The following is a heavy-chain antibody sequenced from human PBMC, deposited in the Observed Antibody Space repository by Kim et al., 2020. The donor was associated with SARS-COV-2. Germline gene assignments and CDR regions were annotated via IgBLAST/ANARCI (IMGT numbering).Heavy chain of an antibody. Sequence: GGSLRLSCAASGFTFSNTAMTWVRQAPGKGLEWVSDIRGGGDTYYADSVECRFTSFSDASEDVLFLQMVSLRGHDTALTYCWGYSAFSYWGQATLVTVSS. D-gene: IGHD1-26*01. CDR1: GFTFSNTA. J-gene: IGHJ4*02. V-gene: IGHV3-23*01. CDR3: WGYSAFSY. CDR2: IRGGGDT.